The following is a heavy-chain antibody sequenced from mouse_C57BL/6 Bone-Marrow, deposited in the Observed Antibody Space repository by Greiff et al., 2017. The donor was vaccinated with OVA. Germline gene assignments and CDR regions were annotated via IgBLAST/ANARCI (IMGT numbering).Heavy chain of an antibody. Sequence: QVTLKECGPGILQSSQTLSLTCSFSGFSLSTSGMGVSWIRQPSGKGLEWLAHIYWDDDKRYNPSLKSRLTISKDTSRNQVFLKITSVDTADTATYYCARAGYYRGFAYWGQGTLVTVSA. V-gene: IGHV8-12*01. J-gene: IGHJ3*01. CDR2: IYWDDDK. CDR3: ARAGYYRGFAY. D-gene: IGHD2-3*01. CDR1: GFSLSTSGMG.